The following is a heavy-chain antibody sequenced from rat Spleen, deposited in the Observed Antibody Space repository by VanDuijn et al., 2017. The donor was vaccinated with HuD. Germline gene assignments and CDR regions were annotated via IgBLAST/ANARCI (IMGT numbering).Heavy chain of an antibody. CDR1: GFTFSDYF. D-gene: IGHD1-6*01. Sequence: EVQLVESDGGLVQPGRSLKLSCAASGFTFSDYFMAWVRQAPTKGLEWVAPISYDAGGTYYRDSVKGRFTISRDNAKSTLYLQMDSLRSEDTATYYCARHTTDLYYFDYWGQGVMVTVSS. CDR2: ISYDAGGT. CDR3: ARHTTDLYYFDY. V-gene: IGHV5-29*01. J-gene: IGHJ2*01.